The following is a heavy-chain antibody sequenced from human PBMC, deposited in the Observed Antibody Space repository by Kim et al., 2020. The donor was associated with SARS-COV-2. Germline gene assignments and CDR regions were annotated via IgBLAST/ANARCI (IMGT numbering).Heavy chain of an antibody. Sequence: SETLSLTCTVSGGSISSYYWSWIRQPPGKGLEWIGYMYYSGSTNYNPSLKSRVTISVDTSKNQFSLKLSSVTAADTAVYYCAGEGIGYCSTTSCYRAFDIWGQGTMVTVSS. CDR1: GGSISSYY. D-gene: IGHD2-2*01. V-gene: IGHV4-59*13. J-gene: IGHJ3*02. CDR3: AGEGIGYCSTTSCYRAFDI. CDR2: MYYSGST.